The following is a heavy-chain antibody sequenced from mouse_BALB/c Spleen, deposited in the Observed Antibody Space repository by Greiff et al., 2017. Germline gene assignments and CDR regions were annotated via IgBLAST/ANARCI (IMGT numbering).Heavy chain of an antibody. CDR3: ARDYCCSSYIDY. CDR1: GFTLTGYG. Sequence: VKLVESGPGLVTPSQSLSISCTVSGFTLTGYGVNWVRQPPGKGLEWLGMICGDGSTDYYSALKYRLSIIKDNSKSKVFLQMSSLKSDDTARYYCARDYCCSSYIDYWGQGTTVTVSS. V-gene: IGHV2-6-7*01. D-gene: IGHD6-1*01. CDR2: ICGDGST. J-gene: IGHJ2*01.